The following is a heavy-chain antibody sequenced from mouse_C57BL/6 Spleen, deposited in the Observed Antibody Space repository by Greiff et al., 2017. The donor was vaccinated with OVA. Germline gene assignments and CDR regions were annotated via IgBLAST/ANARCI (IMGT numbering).Heavy chain of an antibody. CDR2: ISNGGGST. J-gene: IGHJ4*01. D-gene: IGHD1-1*01. CDR1: GFTFSDYY. Sequence: EVHLVESGGGLVQPGGSLKLSCAASGFTFSDYYMYWVRQTPEKRLEWVAYISNGGGSTYYPDTVKGRFTISRDNAKNTLYLQMSRLKSEDTAMYYCARYYYGDAMDYWGQGTSVTVSS. CDR3: ARYYYGDAMDY. V-gene: IGHV5-12*01.